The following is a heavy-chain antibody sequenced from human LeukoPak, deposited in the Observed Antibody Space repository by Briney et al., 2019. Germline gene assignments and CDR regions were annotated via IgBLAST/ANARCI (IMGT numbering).Heavy chain of an antibody. CDR2: INHIGNS. Sequence: SETLSLTCDVSGGSFSTYYWNWIRQTPGKEREWIGEINHIGNSYYNPSLRNRVTISIDKSRNQFSLKLSSVTAADSAVYYCARGRKYVATLTNWGQGTLVTVSS. CDR1: GGSFSTYY. J-gene: IGHJ4*02. D-gene: IGHD3-3*01. V-gene: IGHV4-34*01. CDR3: ARGRKYVATLTN.